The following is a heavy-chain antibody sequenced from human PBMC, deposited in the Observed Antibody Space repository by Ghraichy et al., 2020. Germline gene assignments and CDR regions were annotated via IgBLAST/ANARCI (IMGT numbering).Heavy chain of an antibody. CDR3: ATVVSGLTRDAFDI. CDR1: GYTLTELS. D-gene: IGHD3-10*01. V-gene: IGHV1-24*01. CDR2: FDPEDGET. Sequence: ASVKVSCKVSGYTLTELSMHWVRQAPGKGLEWMGGFDPEDGETIYAQKFQGRVTMTEDTSTDTAYMELSSLRSEDTAVYYCATVVSGLTRDAFDIWGQGTMVTVSS. J-gene: IGHJ3*02.